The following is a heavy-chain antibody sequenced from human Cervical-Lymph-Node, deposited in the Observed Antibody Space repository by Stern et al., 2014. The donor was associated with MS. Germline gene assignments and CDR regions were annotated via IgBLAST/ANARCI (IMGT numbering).Heavy chain of an antibody. CDR1: GYSFTIYY. Sequence: MQLVQSGAEVKKPGESLKISCQLSGYSFTIYYIAWVRQMPGKGLEWLGVIYPYDSDTTYSPSFQGQVTISADKSITTAYLQWSSLRASDTAMYYCARHVQGFDYWGQGTLVTVSS. V-gene: IGHV5-51*01. CDR3: ARHVQGFDY. J-gene: IGHJ4*02. CDR2: IYPYDSDT.